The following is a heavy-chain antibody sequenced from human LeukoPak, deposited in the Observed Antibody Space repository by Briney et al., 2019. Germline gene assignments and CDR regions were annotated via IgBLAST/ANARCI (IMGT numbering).Heavy chain of an antibody. CDR3: ARHQKVVTIFGVVTRSGWFDP. V-gene: IGHV4-39*01. CDR2: ICYSGST. J-gene: IGHJ5*02. CDR1: GGSISSSSYY. D-gene: IGHD3-3*01. Sequence: PSETLSLTCTVSGGSISSSSYYWGWIRQPPGKGLEWIGSICYSGSTYYNPSLKSRVTISVDTSKNQFSLKLSSVTAADTAVYYCARHQKVVTIFGVVTRSGWFDPWGQGTLVTVSS.